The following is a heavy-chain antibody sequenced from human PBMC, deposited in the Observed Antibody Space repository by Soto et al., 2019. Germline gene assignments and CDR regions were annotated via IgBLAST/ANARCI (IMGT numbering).Heavy chain of an antibody. CDR3: ARDRSTYGGGGTGEVKENWFDP. J-gene: IGHJ5*02. Sequence: LDTLSFACSVSGGSIRRYYWSWIRQPPGKGLEWIGYAYYSGDTGYTPSLKSRVTMAVDTSKNQVSLKLSSVTAADTAVYYCARDRSTYGGGGTGEVKENWFDPWGQGALVTVSA. D-gene: IGHD2-8*01. V-gene: IGHV4-59*01. CDR1: GGSIRRYY. CDR2: AYYSGDT.